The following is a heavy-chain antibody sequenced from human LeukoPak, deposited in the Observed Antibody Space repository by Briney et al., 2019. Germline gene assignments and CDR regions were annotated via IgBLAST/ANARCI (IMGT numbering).Heavy chain of an antibody. CDR3: ARHIPGYSSSLGY. CDR2: VYSAGST. V-gene: IGHV3-53*01. Sequence: GGSLRLSCAASGFTVSNNYMSWVRQAPGKALEWVSDVYSAGSTYYADSVKGRFTISRDNSKNTLYLQMNSLRAEDTAVYYCARHIPGYSSSLGYWGQGTLVTVSS. J-gene: IGHJ4*02. CDR1: GFTVSNNY. D-gene: IGHD6-13*01.